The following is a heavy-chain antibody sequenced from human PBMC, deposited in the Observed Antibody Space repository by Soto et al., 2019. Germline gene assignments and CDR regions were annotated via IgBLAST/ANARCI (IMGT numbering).Heavy chain of an antibody. CDR3: AKGPLKWEPRESWFDP. CDR1: GFTFSSYG. Sequence: QVQLVESGGGVVQPGRSLRLSCAASGFTFSSYGMHWVRQAPGKGLEWVAVISYDGSNKYYADSVKGRFTISRDNSKNTLYLQMNSLRAEDTAVYYCAKGPLKWEPRESWFDPWGQGTLVTVSS. CDR2: ISYDGSNK. V-gene: IGHV3-30*18. D-gene: IGHD1-26*01. J-gene: IGHJ5*02.